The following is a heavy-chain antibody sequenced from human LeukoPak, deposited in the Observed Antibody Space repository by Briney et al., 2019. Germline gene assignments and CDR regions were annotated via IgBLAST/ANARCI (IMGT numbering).Heavy chain of an antibody. Sequence: SVKVSCKASGGTFSSYAISWVRQAPGQGLEWMGRIIPILGIANYAQKFQSRVTITADKSTSTAYMELSSLRSEDTAVYYCARPAASIAARSAFNYWGQGTLVTVSS. J-gene: IGHJ4*02. D-gene: IGHD6-6*01. CDR1: GGTFSSYA. V-gene: IGHV1-69*04. CDR3: ARPAASIAARSAFNY. CDR2: IIPILGIA.